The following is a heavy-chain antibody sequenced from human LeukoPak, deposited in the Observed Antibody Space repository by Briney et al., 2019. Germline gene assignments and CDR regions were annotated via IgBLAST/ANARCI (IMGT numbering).Heavy chain of an antibody. CDR1: GGSISSYY. Sequence: PSETLSLTCTVSGGSISSYYWSWIRQPPGKGLEWIGYIYYSGSTNYNPSLKSRVTMSVDTSKNQFSLKLSSVTAADTAVYYCARHKGHFDYWGQGTLVTVSS. J-gene: IGHJ4*02. V-gene: IGHV4-59*08. CDR3: ARHKGHFDY. CDR2: IYYSGST.